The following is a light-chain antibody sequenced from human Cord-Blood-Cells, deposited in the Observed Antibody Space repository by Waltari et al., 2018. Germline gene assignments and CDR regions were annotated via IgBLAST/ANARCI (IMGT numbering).Light chain of an antibody. CDR2: EVS. CDR3: SSYAGSNTWV. CDR1: TSDVGGYNY. V-gene: IGLV2-8*01. J-gene: IGLJ3*02. Sequence: QFALTQPPSASGSPGQSVTISCTGTTSDVGGYNYVSWDQQHPGKAPKLMIYEVSKRPSGVPDRFSGSKSGNPASLTVSGLQAEDEADYYCSSYAGSNTWVFGGGTKLTVL.